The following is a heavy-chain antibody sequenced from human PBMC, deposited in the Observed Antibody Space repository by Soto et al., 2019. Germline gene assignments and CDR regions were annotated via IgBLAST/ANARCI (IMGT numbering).Heavy chain of an antibody. V-gene: IGHV3-72*01. CDR1: GFTFSDHY. D-gene: IGHD6-19*01. CDR3: ARGYSSGWYGDAFDV. Sequence: EVQVVESGGGLVQPGGSLRLSCAAFGFTFSDHYMDWVRRAPGKGLEWVGRTRNKANSYTTEYAASVKGRFTISRDDSKNSLYLQMNSLKTEDTAVYYCARGYSSGWYGDAFDVWGQGTTVIVSS. J-gene: IGHJ3*01. CDR2: TRNKANSYTT.